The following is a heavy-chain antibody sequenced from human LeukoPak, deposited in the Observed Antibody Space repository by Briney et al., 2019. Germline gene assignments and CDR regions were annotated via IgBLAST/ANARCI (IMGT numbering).Heavy chain of an antibody. CDR3: ARDGGGVSSWVSH. CDR1: GYSFSSYW. V-gene: IGHV5-10-1*01. Sequence: AESLKISCKGSGYSFSSYWISCVRQQPPKELLWMGTIIPADSFTKYKPSLEGGLTISADKSLNTAYQQQSSLKTSETTIYYCARDGGGVSSWVSHWGQGALVTVSS. J-gene: IGHJ4*02. CDR2: IIPADSFT. D-gene: IGHD2-21*01.